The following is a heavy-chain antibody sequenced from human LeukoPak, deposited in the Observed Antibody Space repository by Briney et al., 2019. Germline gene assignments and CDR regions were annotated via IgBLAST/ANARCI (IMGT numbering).Heavy chain of an antibody. CDR1: GFTFSSYW. CDR3: AITVTGGIDY. J-gene: IGHJ4*02. Sequence: GGSLRLSCAASGFTFSSYWMHWVRQAPGKGLVWVSRINSDGSSTSYADSVKGRFTISRGNAKNTLYPQMNSLRAEDTAVYYCAITVTGGIDYWGQGTLVTVSS. CDR2: INSDGSST. V-gene: IGHV3-74*01. D-gene: IGHD4-17*01.